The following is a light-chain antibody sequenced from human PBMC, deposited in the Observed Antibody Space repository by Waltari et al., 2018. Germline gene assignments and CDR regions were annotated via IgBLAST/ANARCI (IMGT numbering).Light chain of an antibody. J-gene: IGLJ1*01. Sequence: SYELTQPPSVSVSPGQTASITCSGDKLGDKYACWYQQKPGQSPVLVIYEDSKRPSGLPGRFSGSNSGNPATLTISGTQAMDEADYYCQAWDSSTYVFGTGTKVTVL. V-gene: IGLV3-1*01. CDR1: KLGDKY. CDR3: QAWDSSTYV. CDR2: EDS.